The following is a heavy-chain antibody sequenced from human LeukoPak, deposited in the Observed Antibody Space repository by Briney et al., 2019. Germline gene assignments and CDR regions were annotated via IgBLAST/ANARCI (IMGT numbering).Heavy chain of an antibody. V-gene: IGHV3-23*01. J-gene: IGHJ4*02. CDR3: ALGGATDY. Sequence: GGSLRLSCAASGLSFSSYAMSWVRQAPGKGLEWVSTISGSGDRTCYTDSVKGRFTISRDNPKNTLYLQMNSLRAEDTAVYYCALGGATDYWGQGTLVTVSS. CDR1: GLSFSSYA. D-gene: IGHD1-26*01. CDR2: ISGSGDRT.